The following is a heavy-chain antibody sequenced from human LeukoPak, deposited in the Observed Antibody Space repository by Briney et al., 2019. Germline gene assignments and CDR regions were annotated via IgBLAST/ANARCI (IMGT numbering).Heavy chain of an antibody. J-gene: IGHJ4*02. CDR3: ARSIRGYSSGWYYFDY. D-gene: IGHD6-19*01. V-gene: IGHV4-39*07. CDR1: GGSISSSSYS. Sequence: PSETLSLTCTVSGGSISSSSYSWGWIRQPPGKGLEWIGSIYYSGSTYYNPSLKSRVAISVDTSKNQFSVKLSSVTAADTAVYYCARSIRGYSSGWYYFDYWGQGTLITVPS. CDR2: IYYSGST.